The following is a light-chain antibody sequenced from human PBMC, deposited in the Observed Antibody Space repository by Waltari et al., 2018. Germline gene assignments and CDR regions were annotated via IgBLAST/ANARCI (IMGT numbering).Light chain of an antibody. CDR3: QQYDNTPFT. V-gene: IGKV4-1*01. CDR1: QNVNNK. CDR2: WAS. Sequence: DVVVTQSPESLAVSLGERATINCKSSQNVNNKLAWYQQKPGQPPNLLIYWASTRASGVPDRFSVIGSGTDFTLTISSLQADDVAVYYCQQYDNTPFTFGPGTKVDIK. J-gene: IGKJ3*01.